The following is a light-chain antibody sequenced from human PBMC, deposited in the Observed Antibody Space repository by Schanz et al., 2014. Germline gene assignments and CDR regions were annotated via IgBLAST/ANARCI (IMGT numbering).Light chain of an antibody. Sequence: QTVVTQEPSLTVSPGGTVTLTCGSSTGAVTTGHYPYWFQQKPGQAPRTLIYDTNNKLSWTPARFSASLLGGKAALTLTGAQPEDEAEYYCLLSYTSAHVFGAGTSLTVL. J-gene: IGLJ1*01. CDR2: DTN. V-gene: IGLV7-46*01. CDR1: TGAVTTGHY. CDR3: LLSYTSAHV.